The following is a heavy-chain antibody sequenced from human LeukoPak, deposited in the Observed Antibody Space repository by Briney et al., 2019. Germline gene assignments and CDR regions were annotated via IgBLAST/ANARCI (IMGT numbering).Heavy chain of an antibody. D-gene: IGHD4-23*01. V-gene: IGHV4-59*11. Sequence: SETLSLTCTVSGDSMNNHYWTWIRQPPGKGLDWIGYIYYSGNTNYNPSLKSRVTILVDESKNHFSLRLSSLTAADTAVYYCARFGYVETTVATPIKYYFAMDVWGQGTTVTVSS. CDR3: ARFGYVETTVATPIKYYFAMDV. CDR1: GDSMNNHY. CDR2: IYYSGNT. J-gene: IGHJ6*02.